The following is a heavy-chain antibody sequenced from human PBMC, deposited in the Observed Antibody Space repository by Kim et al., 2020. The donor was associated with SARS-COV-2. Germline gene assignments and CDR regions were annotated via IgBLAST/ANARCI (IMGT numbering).Heavy chain of an antibody. CDR3: TNYGSGSGNL. CDR2: IAKDGSDK. J-gene: IGHJ4*02. V-gene: IGHV3-30*18. CDR1: GFTFSNYG. Sequence: GGSLRLSCAASGFTFSNYGMHWVRQAPGKGLEGVAGIAKDGSDKDYADSMKGRFTISRDNSKNTVYLQMSNLRAEDTAIYYCTNYGSGSGNLWGQGTLVVVSS. D-gene: IGHD2-15*01.